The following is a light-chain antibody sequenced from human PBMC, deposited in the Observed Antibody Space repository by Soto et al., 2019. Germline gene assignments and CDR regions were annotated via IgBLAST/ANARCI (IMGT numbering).Light chain of an antibody. Sequence: EIVMTQSPATLSVSPGERATLSCRASQSVSSNLAGYQQKPGQAPRLLIYAATTRATGIPARFSGSGSGTEFTLTISSLQSEDFAVYYCQQHNNWPYTFGQGTKLEIK. CDR2: AAT. CDR1: QSVSSN. CDR3: QQHNNWPYT. J-gene: IGKJ2*01. V-gene: IGKV3-15*01.